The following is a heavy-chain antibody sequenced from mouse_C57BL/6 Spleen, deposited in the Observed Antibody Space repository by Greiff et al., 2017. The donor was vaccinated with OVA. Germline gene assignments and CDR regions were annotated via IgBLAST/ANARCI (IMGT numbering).Heavy chain of an antibody. CDR2: IDPEDGET. V-gene: IGHV14-2*01. J-gene: IGHJ1*03. Sequence: VQLKQSGAELVKPGASVKLSCTASGFNINDYYMHWVKQRTEQGLEWIGRIDPEDGETKYAPKFQGKATITADTSSNTAYLQLSSLTSEDTAGYYCARMDYYGSSHWYFEVWGTGTTVTVSS. D-gene: IGHD1-1*01. CDR1: GFNINDYY. CDR3: ARMDYYGSSHWYFEV.